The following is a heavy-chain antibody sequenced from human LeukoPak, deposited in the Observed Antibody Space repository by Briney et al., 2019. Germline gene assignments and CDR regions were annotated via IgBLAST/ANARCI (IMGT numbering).Heavy chain of an antibody. Sequence: GGSLRLSCAASRFTFSNYDMNWVRQAPGKGLEWVSYISGSVNTIYYADSVKGRFTISRDNAENSLYVQMNSLRAEDTAVYYCARVILIGVVRDGFDIWGQGTMVTVSS. J-gene: IGHJ3*02. CDR1: RFTFSNYD. CDR3: ARVILIGVVRDGFDI. CDR2: ISGSVNTI. V-gene: IGHV3-48*03. D-gene: IGHD2-21*01.